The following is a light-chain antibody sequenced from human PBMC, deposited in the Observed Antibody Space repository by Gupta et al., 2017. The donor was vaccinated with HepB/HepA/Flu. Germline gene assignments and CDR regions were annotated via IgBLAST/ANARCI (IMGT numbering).Light chain of an antibody. V-gene: IGKV1D-13*01. J-gene: IGKJ4*01. CDR2: DAS. CDR3: QQYNNYLALS. Sequence: AIQLTQSPSFLSASVGDRVTISCRASLPISGAFAWYQKQPGKPPTVLIYDASTLETGVPSRLSGSGSDTDLTLTISSLQPDDFAIYFCQQYNNYLALSFGGGTKVDI. CDR1: LPISGA.